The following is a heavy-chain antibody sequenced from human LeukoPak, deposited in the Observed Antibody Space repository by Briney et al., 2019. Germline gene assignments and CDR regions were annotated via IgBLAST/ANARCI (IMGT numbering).Heavy chain of an antibody. CDR3: ARARVPGYYYYYMDV. CDR1: GFTFSSYG. Sequence: TGGSLRLSCAASGFTFSSYGMSWVRQAPGKGLEWVSAISGSGGSTYYADSVKGRFTISRDNSKNTLYLQMNSLRAEDTAVYYCARARVPGYYYYYMDVWGKGTTVTVSS. J-gene: IGHJ6*03. CDR2: ISGSGGST. V-gene: IGHV3-23*01.